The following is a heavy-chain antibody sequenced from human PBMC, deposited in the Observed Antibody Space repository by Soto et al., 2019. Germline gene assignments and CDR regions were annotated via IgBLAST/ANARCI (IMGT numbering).Heavy chain of an antibody. D-gene: IGHD6-19*01. CDR1: GFTVSSNY. CDR2: IYSGGST. CDR3: ARAREYSSGWYDAFDI. J-gene: IGHJ3*02. V-gene: IGHV3-53*01. Sequence: PGGSLRLSCAASGFTVSSNYMSWVRQAPGKGLEWVPVIYSGGSTYYADSVKGRFTISGDNSKNTLYLQMNSLRAEDTAVYYCARAREYSSGWYDAFDIWGQGTMVTVSS.